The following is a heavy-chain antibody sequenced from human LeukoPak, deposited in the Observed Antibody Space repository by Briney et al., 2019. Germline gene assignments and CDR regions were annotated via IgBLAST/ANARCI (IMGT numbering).Heavy chain of an antibody. CDR2: IYYSGST. CDR3: ARETPGFNWGTVFDY. CDR1: GDSISSSSYF. V-gene: IGHV4-39*07. J-gene: IGHJ4*02. Sequence: SETLSLTCTASGDSISSSSYFWGWIRQPPGKGLEWIGSIYYSGSTSYSPSLKSRVTISVDTSKSQFSLKLSSVTAADTAVYYCARETPGFNWGTVFDYWGQGTLVTVSS. D-gene: IGHD7-27*01.